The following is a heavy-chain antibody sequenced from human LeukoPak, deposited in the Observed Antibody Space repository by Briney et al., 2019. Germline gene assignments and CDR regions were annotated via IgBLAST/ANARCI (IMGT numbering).Heavy chain of an antibody. CDR1: GFTFDDYA. D-gene: IGHD5-18*01. J-gene: IGHJ5*02. CDR2: ISWNSGSI. V-gene: IGHV3-9*03. CDR3: ARQKGYVDTAMWGSGPFDP. Sequence: PGGSLRLSCAASGFTFDDYAMHWVRQAPGKGLEWVSGISWNSGSIGYTDSVKGRFTISRDNAKNSLYLQMNSLRAEDMALYYCARQKGYVDTAMWGSGPFDPWGQGTLVTVSS.